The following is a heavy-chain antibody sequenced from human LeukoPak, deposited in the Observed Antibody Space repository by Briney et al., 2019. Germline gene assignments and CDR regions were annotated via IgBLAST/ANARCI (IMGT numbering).Heavy chain of an antibody. V-gene: IGHV1-8*01. CDR3: ARGLGDYYDTSDYYYAVPAH. CDR1: GYTFTSYD. CDR2: MNPNSGNT. Sequence: ASVTVSCKASGYTFTSYDINWVRQATGQGLEWMGWMNPNSGNTGYAQKFQGRVTMTRNTSISTAYMELSSLRSEDTAVYYCARGLGDYYDTSDYYYAVPAHWGQGTLVTVSS. D-gene: IGHD3-22*01. J-gene: IGHJ4*02.